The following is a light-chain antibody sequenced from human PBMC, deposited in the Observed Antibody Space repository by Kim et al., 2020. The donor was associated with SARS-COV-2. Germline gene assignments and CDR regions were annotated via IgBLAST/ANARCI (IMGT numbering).Light chain of an antibody. Sequence: LSLSPGERATLSCRASQSVSSSYLAWYQQKPGQAPRPLIYGASSRATGIPDRFSGSGSGTDFTLTISRLEPEDFAVYYCQQYGGTFGQGTKVDIK. J-gene: IGKJ1*01. CDR2: GAS. CDR1: QSVSSSY. CDR3: QQYGGT. V-gene: IGKV3-20*01.